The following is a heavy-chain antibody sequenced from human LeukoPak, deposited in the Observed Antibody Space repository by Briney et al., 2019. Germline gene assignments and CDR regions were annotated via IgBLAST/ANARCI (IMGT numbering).Heavy chain of an antibody. CDR3: AREHSSSSGKVFDY. D-gene: IGHD6-6*01. J-gene: IGHJ4*02. CDR1: GYTFTGYY. Sequence: ASVKVSCKASGYTFTGYYMHWVRQAPGQGLEWMGWINPNSGGTNYAQKFQGRVTMTRDTSISTACMELSRLRSDDTAVYYCAREHSSSSGKVFDYWGQGTLVTVSS. V-gene: IGHV1-2*02. CDR2: INPNSGGT.